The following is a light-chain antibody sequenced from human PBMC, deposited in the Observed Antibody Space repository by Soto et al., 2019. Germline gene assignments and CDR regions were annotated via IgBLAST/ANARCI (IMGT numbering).Light chain of an antibody. V-gene: IGKV3-15*01. J-gene: IGKJ4*01. CDR2: GAS. CDR3: QQYDKSLPPGT. CDR1: RSVSTN. Sequence: DIILTQSPAIVSVSPGERATLSCRASRSVSTNLAWYKHKHGQAPRLLIYGASTRVTDIPARFSGSGSGTDFTITINYLKSEDFGVYYGQQYDKSLPPGTFGGGTKVEI.